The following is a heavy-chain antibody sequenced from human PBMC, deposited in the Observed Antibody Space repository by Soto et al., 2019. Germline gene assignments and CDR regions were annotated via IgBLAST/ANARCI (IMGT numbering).Heavy chain of an antibody. D-gene: IGHD2-8*01. J-gene: IGHJ5*02. CDR3: ARDNGMAGSFDP. CDR1: GFTFSTYS. V-gene: IGHV3-48*02. Sequence: GGSLRLSCAASGFTFSTYSMNWARQAPGQGLEWIAYISIGSTTIFYADSVEVRFTISRDNAKSSLYLQMNSLRDEDTAVYYCARDNGMAGSFDPWGQGTLVTVSS. CDR2: ISIGSTTI.